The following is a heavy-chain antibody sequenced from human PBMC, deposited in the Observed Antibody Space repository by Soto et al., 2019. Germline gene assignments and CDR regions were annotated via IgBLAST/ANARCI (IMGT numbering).Heavy chain of an antibody. J-gene: IGHJ4*02. Sequence: ASVKVSCTASGYTFTSYAMHWVRQAPGQRLEWMGWINAGNGNTKYSQKFQGRVTITRDTSASTAYMELSSLRSEDTAVYYCARDGVVVVTAGFDEWGKGTLVTVSS. V-gene: IGHV1-3*01. D-gene: IGHD2-21*02. CDR3: ARDGVVVVTAGFDE. CDR1: GYTFTSYA. CDR2: INAGNGNT.